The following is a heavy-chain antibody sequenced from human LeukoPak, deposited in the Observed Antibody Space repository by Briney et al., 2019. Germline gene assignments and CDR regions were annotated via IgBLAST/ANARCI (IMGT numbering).Heavy chain of an antibody. V-gene: IGHV3-7*01. J-gene: IGHJ4*02. D-gene: IGHD3-3*01. CDR1: GFTFGDYA. Sequence: PGRSLRLSCTASGFTFGDYAMSWFRQAPGKGLEWVASIKHDGSEKYYVDSVRGRFTISRDNTMNSLYLQMSSLRAEDTAVYYCATDRGWRTSGYYLYYFEYWGQGTLVTYSS. CDR3: ATDRGWRTSGYYLYYFEY. CDR2: IKHDGSEK.